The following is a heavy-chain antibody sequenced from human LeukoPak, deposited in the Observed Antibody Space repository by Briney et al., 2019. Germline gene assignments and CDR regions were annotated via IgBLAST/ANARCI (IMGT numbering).Heavy chain of an antibody. CDR1: GGSFTNYY. CDR3: ARGPGTVGLSP. J-gene: IGHJ5*02. CDR2: INHSGDT. V-gene: IGHV4-34*01. D-gene: IGHD1/OR15-1a*01. Sequence: SETLSFTCNVSGGSFTNYYWSWIRQTPHKGLEGIGQINHSGDTSYNPSLRSRITLSVDRSKNQFSLKVTSVTAADTGVYYCARGPGTVGLSPWGQGTLVTVSS.